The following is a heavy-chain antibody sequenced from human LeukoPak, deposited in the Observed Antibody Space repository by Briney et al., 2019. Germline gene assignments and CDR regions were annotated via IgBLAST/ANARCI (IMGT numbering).Heavy chain of an antibody. V-gene: IGHV3-9*01. CDR1: GFIFDDYA. D-gene: IGHD6-19*01. J-gene: IGHJ4*02. CDR3: ARDRAIAVDVGVDY. Sequence: GGSLRLSCTVSGFIFDDYAIHWVRQAPGKGLEWVSGISWNSDSIGYADSVKGRFTISRDNTKNSLYLQMNSLRVEDTALYYCARDRAIAVDVGVDYWGQGTLVTVSS. CDR2: ISWNSDSI.